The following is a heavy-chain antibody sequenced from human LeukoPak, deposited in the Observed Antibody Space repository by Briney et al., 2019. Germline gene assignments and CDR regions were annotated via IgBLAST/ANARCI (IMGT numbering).Heavy chain of an antibody. CDR1: GGSFSGYY. CDR2: INHSGST. J-gene: IGHJ4*02. V-gene: IGHV4-34*01. Sequence: SETLSLTCAVYGGSFSGYYWSWIRQPPGKGLEWIGEINHSGSTNYNPSLKSRVTISVDTSKNQFSLKLSSVTAADTAVYYCARVHSSEGFYFDYWGQGTLVTVSS. CDR3: ARVHSSEGFYFDY. D-gene: IGHD6-13*01.